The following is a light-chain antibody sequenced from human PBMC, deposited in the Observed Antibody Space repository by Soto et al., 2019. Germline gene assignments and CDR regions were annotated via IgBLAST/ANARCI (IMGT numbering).Light chain of an antibody. CDR1: QSVNTN. V-gene: IGKV3-15*01. CDR3: QQYNNWWT. J-gene: IGKJ1*01. Sequence: MTQSPATLSVSPGERATFSCRASQSVNTNLAWYQQMPGQAPRLLIYGASTRASGIPARFSGSGSGTEFTLTISSLQSEDFAVYYCQQYNNWWTFGQGTTGDIK. CDR2: GAS.